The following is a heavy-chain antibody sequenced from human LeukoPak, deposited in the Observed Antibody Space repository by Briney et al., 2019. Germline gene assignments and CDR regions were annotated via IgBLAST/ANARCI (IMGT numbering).Heavy chain of an antibody. CDR3: ARLNYFDSSGFFDS. CDR2: IYSGDSDT. CDR1: GHKFTNFW. V-gene: IGHV5-51*01. Sequence: GESLRISCTGSGHKFTNFWIGWVRQMPGGGLEWMGIIYSGDSDTRYSPSFQGQVTISADKSISTAYLQWSSLKASDTAMYYCARLNYFDSSGFFDSWGQGTLVIVSS. D-gene: IGHD3-22*01. J-gene: IGHJ4*02.